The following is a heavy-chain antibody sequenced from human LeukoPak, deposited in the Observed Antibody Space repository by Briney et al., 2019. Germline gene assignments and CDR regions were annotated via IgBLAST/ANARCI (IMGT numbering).Heavy chain of an antibody. CDR2: ISTSGTT. CDR1: GFTVSSNY. D-gene: IGHD1-26*01. V-gene: IGHV3-66*01. J-gene: IGHJ6*02. Sequence: GESLKISCKASGFTVSSNYMSWVRQAPGKGLEWVSIISTSGTTSYADSVKGRFTISRDNSRNTLYHQMNSLRAEDTAVYYCATRGAPGYYYGMDVWGQGTTVTVSS. CDR3: ATRGAPGYYYGMDV.